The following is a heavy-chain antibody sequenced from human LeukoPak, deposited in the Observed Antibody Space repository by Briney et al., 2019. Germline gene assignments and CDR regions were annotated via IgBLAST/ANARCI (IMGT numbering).Heavy chain of an antibody. CDR1: GFTFSSYS. CDR3: AREFTMVRGVISWFDP. J-gene: IGHJ5*02. CDR2: ISSSSSYI. D-gene: IGHD3-10*01. V-gene: IGHV3-21*01. Sequence: PGGSLRLSCAASGFTFSSYSMNWVRQAPGKGLEWVSSISSSSSYIYYADSVKGRFTISRDNAKNSLYLQMNSLRDEDTAVYYCAREFTMVRGVISWFDPWGQGTLVTVSS.